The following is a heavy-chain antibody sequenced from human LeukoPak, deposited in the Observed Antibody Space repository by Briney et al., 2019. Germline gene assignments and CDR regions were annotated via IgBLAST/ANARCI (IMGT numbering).Heavy chain of an antibody. J-gene: IGHJ4*02. CDR1: GFTLNNYA. CDR2: ISGTGNSI. Sequence: GGSLRLSCAASGFTLNNYAMIWVRQAPGKGLEWVSLISGTGNSIYYADSVKGRFTISRDNSKNTLFLQMNSLRAEDTAVYYCVKEPGNISAGYWGPGTLVTVSS. CDR3: VKEPGNISAGY. D-gene: IGHD2/OR15-2a*01. V-gene: IGHV3-23*01.